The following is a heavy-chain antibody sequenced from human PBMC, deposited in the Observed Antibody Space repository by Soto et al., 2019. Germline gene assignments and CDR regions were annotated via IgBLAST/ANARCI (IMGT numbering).Heavy chain of an antibody. D-gene: IGHD3-22*01. CDR1: GYTFTSYY. V-gene: IGHV1-46*01. CDR2: INPSGGST. CDR3: ARDRRSYYYDSSGYPDY. Sequence: ASVKVSCKASGYTFTSYYMHWVRQAPGQGLEWMGIINPSGGSTSYAQKFQGRVTMTRDTSTSTVYMELSSLRSEDTAVYYCARDRRSYYYDSSGYPDYWGQGTFVTVSS. J-gene: IGHJ4*02.